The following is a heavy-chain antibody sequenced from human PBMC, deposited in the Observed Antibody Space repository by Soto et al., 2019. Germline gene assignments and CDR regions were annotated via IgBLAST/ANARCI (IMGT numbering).Heavy chain of an antibody. CDR1: GYTFTSYG. J-gene: IGHJ4*02. Sequence: ASVKVSCKASGYTFTSYGISWVRQAPGQGLEWMGWISAYNGNTNYAQKLQGRVTMTTDTSTSTAYMELRSLRSDDTAVYYCARDRGLSGSYPNFDYWGQGTLVTVSS. CDR3: ARDRGLSGSYPNFDY. V-gene: IGHV1-18*01. D-gene: IGHD1-26*01. CDR2: ISAYNGNT.